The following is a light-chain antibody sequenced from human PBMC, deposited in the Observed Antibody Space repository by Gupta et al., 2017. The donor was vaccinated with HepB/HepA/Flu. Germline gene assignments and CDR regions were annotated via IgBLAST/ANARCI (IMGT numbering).Light chain of an antibody. CDR2: GAS. CDR1: ESVSSN. Sequence: EIVLMQSPATLSVSPGDRATLSCRASESVSSNLAWYRQKPGQAPRLLIYGASTRAAGVPDRFSGSGSGTEFTLIINSLQSEDFAVYYCQQDNNWWTFGQGTKVEI. V-gene: IGKV3D-15*02. CDR3: QQDNNWWT. J-gene: IGKJ1*01.